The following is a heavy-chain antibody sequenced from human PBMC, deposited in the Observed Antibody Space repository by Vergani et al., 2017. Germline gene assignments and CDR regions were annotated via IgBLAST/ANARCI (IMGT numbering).Heavy chain of an antibody. CDR2: ICHTEDT. V-gene: IGHV4-4*03. Sequence: QVQMQESGPGLVKPPGTLSLTCAVSGDSISSNNCWTWVRQPPGKGLEWIGEICHTEDTKYSPSLKSRVTISVDTSKNQFSLKLSSVTAADTAVYYCARGGYSGGWYPSPFDYWGQGTLVTVSS. J-gene: IGHJ4*02. CDR3: ARGGYSGGWYPSPFDY. D-gene: IGHD6-13*01. CDR1: GDSISSNNC.